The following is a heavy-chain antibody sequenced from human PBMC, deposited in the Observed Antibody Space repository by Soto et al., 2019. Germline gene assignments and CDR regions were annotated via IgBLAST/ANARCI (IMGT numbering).Heavy chain of an antibody. CDR3: ARGIDCSSTSCYAGWFDP. Sequence: QVQLQESGPGLVKPSQTLSLTCTVSGGSISSGGYYWSWIRQHPGKGLERIGYIYYSGSTYYNPSLKSRVTISVDTSKNQFSLKLSSVTAADTAVYYCARGIDCSSTSCYAGWFDPWGQGTLVTVSS. CDR2: IYYSGST. J-gene: IGHJ5*02. CDR1: GGSISSGGYY. D-gene: IGHD2-2*01. V-gene: IGHV4-31*03.